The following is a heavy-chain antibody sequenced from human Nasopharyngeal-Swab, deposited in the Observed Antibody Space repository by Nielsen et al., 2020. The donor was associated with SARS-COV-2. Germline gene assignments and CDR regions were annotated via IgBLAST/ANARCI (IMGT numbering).Heavy chain of an antibody. CDR2: INSDGRTT. D-gene: IGHD3-3*01. CDR3: ARVPGITIFGVVATRHYYMDV. Sequence: GGSLRLSCAASGFTFSSYWMHWVRQAPGKGLLWVSRINSDGRTTSYADSVKGRFTISRDNSKNTLYLQMNSLRAEDTAVYYCARVPGITIFGVVATRHYYMDVWGKGTTVTVSS. J-gene: IGHJ6*03. CDR1: GFTFSSYW. V-gene: IGHV3-74*01.